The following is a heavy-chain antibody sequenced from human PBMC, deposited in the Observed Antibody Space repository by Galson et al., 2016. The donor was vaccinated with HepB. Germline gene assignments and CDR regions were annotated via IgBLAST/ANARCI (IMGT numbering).Heavy chain of an antibody. D-gene: IGHD1-1*01. CDR3: AKGSLEGGFDL. CDR2: TKYRSKWYF. Sequence: CAISGDSVSDVGAAWNWIRQSPSRGLEWLGMTKYRSKWYFDYGASVKSRMTMSPDTSKNQLSLQLNSVTPEDTAVYYCAKGSLEGGFDLWGQGTLVTVSS. CDR1: GDSVSDVGAA. J-gene: IGHJ4*02. V-gene: IGHV6-1*01.